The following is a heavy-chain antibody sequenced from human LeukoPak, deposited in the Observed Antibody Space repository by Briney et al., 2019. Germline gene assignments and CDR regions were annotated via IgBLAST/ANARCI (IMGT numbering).Heavy chain of an antibody. V-gene: IGHV4-59*01. D-gene: IGHD1-26*01. J-gene: IGHJ4*02. CDR2: MYYSGST. Sequence: SETLSLTCTVSGGSISSYYWTWIRQPPGKGLEWIGYMYYSGSTNYNPSLKSRVTISVDTSKNQFSLKLSSVIAADTAVYYCASLYSGSYDTGSFDYFNYWGQGTLVTVSS. CDR1: GGSISSYY. CDR3: ASLYSGSYDTGSFDYFNY.